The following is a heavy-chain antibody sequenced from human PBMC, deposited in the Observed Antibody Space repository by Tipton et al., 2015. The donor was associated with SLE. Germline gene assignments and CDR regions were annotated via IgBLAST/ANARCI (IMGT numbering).Heavy chain of an antibody. CDR2: IYTSGST. CDR1: GGSISSGNYY. D-gene: IGHD6-6*01. CDR3: AGSSSSLRYFDL. Sequence: TLSLTCTVSGGSISSGNYYWSWIRQPAGKGLEWIGNIYTSGSTYYNPSLKSRVTISVDTSKNQFSLKLSSVTAADTAVYYCAGSSSSLRYFDLWGRGTLVTVSS. J-gene: IGHJ2*01. V-gene: IGHV4-61*09.